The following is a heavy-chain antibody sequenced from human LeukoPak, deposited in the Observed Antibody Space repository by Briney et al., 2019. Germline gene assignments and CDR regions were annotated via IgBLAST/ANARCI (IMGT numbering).Heavy chain of an antibody. CDR1: GFNFENYG. V-gene: IGHV3-7*01. D-gene: IGHD4-11*01. J-gene: IGHJ1*01. CDR3: ATYSILNAREFRY. CDR2: VQHIGGET. Sequence: PGGSLRLSCAASGFNFENYGMHWVRQAPGKGLEWVANVQHIGGETYYVDSVKGRFTISRDNAKNSVYLQMNSLGADDTAVYYCATYSILNAREFRYWGQGTLVTVTS.